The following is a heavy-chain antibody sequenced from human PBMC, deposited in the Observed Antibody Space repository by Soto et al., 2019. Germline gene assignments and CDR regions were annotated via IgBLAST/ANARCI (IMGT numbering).Heavy chain of an antibody. CDR3: ARVGYYDFWSGSDY. CDR1: GFTFSSYG. Sequence: GGSLRLSCAASGFTFSSYGMHWVRQAPGKGLGWVAVIWYDGSNKYYADSVKGRFTISRDNSKNTLYLQMNSLRAEDTAVYYCARVGYYDFWSGSDYWGQGTLVTVSS. D-gene: IGHD3-3*01. V-gene: IGHV3-33*01. CDR2: IWYDGSNK. J-gene: IGHJ4*02.